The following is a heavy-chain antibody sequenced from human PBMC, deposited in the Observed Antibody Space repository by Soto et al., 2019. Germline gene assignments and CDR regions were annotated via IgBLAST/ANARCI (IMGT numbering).Heavy chain of an antibody. CDR2: IYYSGST. CDR1: GGSISSSSYY. V-gene: IGHV4-39*01. CDR3: GRHLFTMVRGVYFDY. D-gene: IGHD3-10*01. J-gene: IGHJ4*02. Sequence: SERLCLTCTVSGGSISSSSYYWGWIRQPRGKGLEWIGSIYYSGSTYYNPSLKSRVTISVHTSKNQFSLKLSSVTAADTAVYYCGRHLFTMVRGVYFDYWGQGTLVSVSS.